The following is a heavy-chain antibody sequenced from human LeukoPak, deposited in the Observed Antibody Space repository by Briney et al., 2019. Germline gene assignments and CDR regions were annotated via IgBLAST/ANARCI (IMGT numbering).Heavy chain of an antibody. CDR2: IYYSGST. CDR1: GGSISSSSYY. V-gene: IGHV4-39*07. J-gene: IGHJ4*02. Sequence: SETLSLTCTVSGGSISSSSYYWGWIRQPPGKGLEWIGSIYYSGSTYYNPSLKSRVTISVDTSKNQFSLKLSSVTAADTAVYYCARLLPAYYDNSGYYHDYWGQGTLVTVSS. CDR3: ARLLPAYYDNSGYYHDY. D-gene: IGHD3-22*01.